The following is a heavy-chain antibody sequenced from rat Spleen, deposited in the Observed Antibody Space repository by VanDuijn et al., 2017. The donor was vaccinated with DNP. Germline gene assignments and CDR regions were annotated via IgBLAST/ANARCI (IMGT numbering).Heavy chain of an antibody. CDR2: ITNTGGST. CDR3: ARGPNYGGYADYFDY. Sequence: EVQLVESGGGLVQPGGSLTLSCAASGFTLNKYWMTWIRQAPGKGLEWIASITNTGGSTYYPDSVKGRFTISRDNAKNTLYLQMNSLRSEDTATYYCARGPNYGGYADYFDYWGQGVMVTVSS. J-gene: IGHJ2*01. D-gene: IGHD1-11*01. V-gene: IGHV5-31*01. CDR1: GFTLNKYW.